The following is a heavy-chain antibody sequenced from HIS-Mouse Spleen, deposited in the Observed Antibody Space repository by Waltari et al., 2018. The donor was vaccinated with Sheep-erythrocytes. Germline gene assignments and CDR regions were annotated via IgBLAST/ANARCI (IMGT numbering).Heavy chain of an antibody. J-gene: IGHJ4*02. CDR1: GGSISSSSYY. CDR2: IYYSGST. Sequence: QLQLQESGPGLVKPSETLSLTCTVSGGSISSSSYYWGWIRQPQGKGLEWIGSIYYSGSTYYNPSLKSRVTISVDTSKNQFSLKLSSVTAADTAVYYCARERFQHFDYWGQGTLVTVSS. CDR3: ARERFQHFDY. V-gene: IGHV4-39*07.